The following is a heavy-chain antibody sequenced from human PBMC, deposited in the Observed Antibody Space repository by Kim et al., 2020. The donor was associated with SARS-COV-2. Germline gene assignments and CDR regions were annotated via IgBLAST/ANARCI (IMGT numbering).Heavy chain of an antibody. J-gene: IGHJ2*01. V-gene: IGHV1-3*01. CDR1: GYTFINYA. CDR3: ARGRWGPYWYFDL. CDR2: INAGSGDT. D-gene: IGHD7-27*01. Sequence: ASVKVSCKASGYTFINYAMHWVHQAPGQRLEWMGWINAGSGDTKCSQTFQGRVTITRDTSASTVYMEVSSLRSEDTAVYYCARGRWGPYWYFDLWGRGTLVTVSP.